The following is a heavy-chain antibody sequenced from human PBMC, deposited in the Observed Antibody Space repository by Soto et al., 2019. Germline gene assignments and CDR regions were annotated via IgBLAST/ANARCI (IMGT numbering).Heavy chain of an antibody. V-gene: IGHV4-31*03. J-gene: IGHJ6*01. Sequence: SETLSLTFTLSGGSISSGGYYWSWIRQHPGKGLEWIGYIYYSGSTYYNPSLKSRVTISVDTSKNQFSLKLSSVTAAETAVYYCARGGVVVPAAPTDYYYYCGMDVWGKGPTVTVSS. D-gene: IGHD2-2*01. CDR3: ARGGVVVPAAPTDYYYYCGMDV. CDR1: GGSISSGGYY. CDR2: IYYSGST.